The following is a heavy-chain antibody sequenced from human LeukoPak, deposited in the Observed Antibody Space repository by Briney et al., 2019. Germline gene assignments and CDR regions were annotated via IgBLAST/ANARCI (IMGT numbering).Heavy chain of an antibody. D-gene: IGHD2-2*02. J-gene: IGHJ6*02. CDR3: ARGPGCSSTSCYIHYYYGMDV. V-gene: IGHV4-39*01. CDR1: GGSISSSSYY. Sequence: SETLSLTCTVSGGSISSSSYYWGWIRQPPGKGLEWIGSIYYSGGTYYNPSLKSRVTISVDTSKNQFSLKLSSVTAADTAVYYCARGPGCSSTSCYIHYYYGMDVWGQGTTVTVSS. CDR2: IYYSGGT.